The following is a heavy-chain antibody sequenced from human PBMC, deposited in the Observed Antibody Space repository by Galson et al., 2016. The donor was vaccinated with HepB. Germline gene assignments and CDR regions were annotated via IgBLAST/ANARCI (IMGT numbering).Heavy chain of an antibody. D-gene: IGHD7-27*01. CDR1: GFTLSHYN. J-gene: IGHJ4*02. CDR3: ARVGPAKWGFDY. V-gene: IGHV3-21*01. CDR2: ILSSSGSI. Sequence: SLRLSCAASGFTLSHYNMNWVRQAPGKGLEWVSSILSSSGSIYYADSVKGRFTISRDNATNSVSLQMNSLRAEDTAVYYCARVGPAKWGFDYWGQGTLVTVSS.